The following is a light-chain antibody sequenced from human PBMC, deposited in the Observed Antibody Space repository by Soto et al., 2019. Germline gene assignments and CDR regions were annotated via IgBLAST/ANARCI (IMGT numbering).Light chain of an antibody. CDR2: GAS. J-gene: IGKJ5*01. CDR3: QQYGSSPPVT. Sequence: EIVLTQSPGTLSLSPGERATLSCRASQSVTSSYLAWYQQKPGQAPRLLIYGASSRATGIPDRFGGSGSGTDVTPTISRLEPEDFAVYYCQQYGSSPPVTFGQGTRLEIK. V-gene: IGKV3-20*01. CDR1: QSVTSSY.